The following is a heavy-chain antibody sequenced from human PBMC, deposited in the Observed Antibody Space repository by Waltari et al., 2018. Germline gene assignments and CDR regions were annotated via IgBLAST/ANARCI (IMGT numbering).Heavy chain of an antibody. Sequence: KKPGASVKVSCKVSGYTLTELSIDWVRQAPGKGLEWMGTFNPEDDETIFAQKFQGRVTMTEDTSTDTAYMELSSLRSEDTAVYYCATGLSVVVGFDYWGQGTLVTVSS. V-gene: IGHV1-24*01. J-gene: IGHJ4*02. CDR2: FNPEDDET. CDR1: GYTLTELS. D-gene: IGHD2-15*01. CDR3: ATGLSVVVGFDY.